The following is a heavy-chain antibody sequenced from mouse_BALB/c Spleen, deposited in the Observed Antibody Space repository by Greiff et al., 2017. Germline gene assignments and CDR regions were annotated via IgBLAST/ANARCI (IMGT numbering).Heavy chain of an antibody. V-gene: IGHV5-17*02. CDR3: ARPGGNSAWFAY. D-gene: IGHD2-1*01. CDR1: GFTFSSFG. Sequence: EVQLVESGGGLVQPGGSRKLSCAASGFTFSSFGMHWVRQAPEKGLEWVAYISSGSSTIYYADTVKGRFTISRDNPKNTLFLQMTSLRSEDTAMYYCARPGGNSAWFAYWGQGTLVTVSA. J-gene: IGHJ3*01. CDR2: ISSGSSTI.